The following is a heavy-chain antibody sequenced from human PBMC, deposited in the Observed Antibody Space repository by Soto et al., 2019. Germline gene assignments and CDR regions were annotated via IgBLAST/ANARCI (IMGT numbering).Heavy chain of an antibody. Sequence: VQLVQSGAEVKKPGSSVKVSCKASGGTFSSYAISWVRQAPGQGLEWMGGIIPIFGTANYAQKFQGRVTITADESTSTAYMELSSLRSEDTAMYYCARVQDFSNYHGMDVWGQATTVTVSS. CDR1: GGTFSSYA. J-gene: IGHJ6*02. CDR3: ARVQDFSNYHGMDV. D-gene: IGHD2-2*01. V-gene: IGHV1-69*12. CDR2: IIPIFGTA.